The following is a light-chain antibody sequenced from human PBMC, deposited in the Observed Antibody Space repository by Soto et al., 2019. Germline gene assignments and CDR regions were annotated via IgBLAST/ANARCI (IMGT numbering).Light chain of an antibody. J-gene: IGKJ4*01. V-gene: IGKV3-20*01. CDR1: QSVSNNF. CDR3: QQYCCSLLS. CDR2: GSS. Sequence: EIVLTQSPGTLSLSPGEGATLSCRASQSVSNNFVAWYQQRPGKAPRLLIYGSSSRASGIPDRFSGSGSGTDFTLTIIRLEPEDFAVYYCQQYCCSLLSFGGGTKVEIK.